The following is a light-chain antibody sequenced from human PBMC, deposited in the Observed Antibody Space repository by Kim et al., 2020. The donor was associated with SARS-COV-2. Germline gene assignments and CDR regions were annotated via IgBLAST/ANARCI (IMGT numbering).Light chain of an antibody. Sequence: PGERVILSCRASQSVSSSYLTWYQQKPGQAPRLLIYGASSRATGIPARFSGSGSGTDFTLTISSLQPEDFAVYYCQQDYNLLTFGGGTKVDIK. CDR3: QQDYNLLT. J-gene: IGKJ4*01. CDR1: QSVSSSY. CDR2: GAS. V-gene: IGKV3D-7*01.